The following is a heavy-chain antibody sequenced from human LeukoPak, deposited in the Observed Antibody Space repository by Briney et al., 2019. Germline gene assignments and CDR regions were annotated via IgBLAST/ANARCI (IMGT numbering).Heavy chain of an antibody. V-gene: IGHV4-39*01. Sequence: PSETLSLTCTVSGGSISSSSYYWGWIRQPPGKGLEWIGSIYYSGSTYYNPSLKGRVTISVDTSKNQFSLKLSSVTAADTAVYYCARIWLRAFDIWGQGTMVTVSS. CDR3: ARIWLRAFDI. CDR1: GGSISSSSYY. D-gene: IGHD5-24*01. J-gene: IGHJ3*02. CDR2: IYYSGST.